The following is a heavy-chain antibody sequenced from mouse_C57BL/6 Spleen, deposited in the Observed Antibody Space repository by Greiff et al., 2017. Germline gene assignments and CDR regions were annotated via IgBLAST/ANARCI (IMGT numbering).Heavy chain of an antibody. CDR3: ARGDELGRKGFAY. CDR2: IYPRDGST. V-gene: IGHV1-78*01. CDR1: GYTFTDHT. Sequence: VQLQESDAELVKPGASVKISCKVSGYTFTDHTIHWMKQRPEQGLEWIGYIYPRDGSTKYNEKFKGKATLTADKSSSTAYMQLNSLTSEDSAVYFCARGDELGRKGFAYWGQGTLVTVSA. D-gene: IGHD4-1*01. J-gene: IGHJ3*01.